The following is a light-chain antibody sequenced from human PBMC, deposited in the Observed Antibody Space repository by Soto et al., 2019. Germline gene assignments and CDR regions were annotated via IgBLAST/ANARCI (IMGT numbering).Light chain of an antibody. CDR3: QSYDSSLSGSVV. J-gene: IGLJ2*01. V-gene: IGLV1-40*01. CDR2: GNT. CDR1: SSNIGAGYD. Sequence: QSVLTQPPSVSGAPGQRVTISCTGSSSNIGAGYDVHWYRHLPGTAPKLLIYGNTNRASGVPDRFSGSKSGTSAPLAITGLQAEDEADYYCQSYDSSLSGSVVFGGGTKLTVL.